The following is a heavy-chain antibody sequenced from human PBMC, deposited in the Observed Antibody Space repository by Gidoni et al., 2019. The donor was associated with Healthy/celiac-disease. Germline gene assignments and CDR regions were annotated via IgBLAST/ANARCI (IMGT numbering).Heavy chain of an antibody. J-gene: IGHJ5*02. CDR2: IKQDGSEK. Sequence: EVQLVESGGGLVQPGGSLRLSCAASGFTFSSYWMSWVSQAPGTGLEWVANIKQDGSEKYYVDSVKGRFTISRDNAKNSLYLQMNSLRAEDTAVYYCARVGAYYDSSGYPRWFDPWGQGTLVTVSS. CDR1: GFTFSSYW. V-gene: IGHV3-7*03. CDR3: ARVGAYYDSSGYPRWFDP. D-gene: IGHD3-22*01.